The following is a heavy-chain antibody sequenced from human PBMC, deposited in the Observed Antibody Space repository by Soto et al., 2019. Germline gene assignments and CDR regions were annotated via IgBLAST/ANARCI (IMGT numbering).Heavy chain of an antibody. CDR1: GDSFSSYY. V-gene: IGHV4-4*07. CDR3: VREKAVASTGWFDP. J-gene: IGHJ5*02. Sequence: PSETLFLTCTVSGDSFSSYYWSWIRQPAGEGLEWIGRIYTSGSTNYNPSLKSRVTMSVDTSKNQFSLKLSSVTAADTAVYYCVREKAVASTGWFDPWGQGTLVTVSS. D-gene: IGHD6-19*01. CDR2: IYTSGST.